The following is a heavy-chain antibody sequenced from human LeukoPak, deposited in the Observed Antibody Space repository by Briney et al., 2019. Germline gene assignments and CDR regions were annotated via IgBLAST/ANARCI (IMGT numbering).Heavy chain of an antibody. Sequence: GGSLRLSCAASGFTFSSYAMSWVRQAPGRGLEWVSTITGSTGSTSYADSVKGRFTISRDNSKNTLYLQMNSLRAEDTAVYYCARVSPNYYDSSGYYFDYWGQGTLVTVSS. CDR1: GFTFSSYA. J-gene: IGHJ4*02. CDR2: ITGSTGST. V-gene: IGHV3-23*01. CDR3: ARVSPNYYDSSGYYFDY. D-gene: IGHD3-22*01.